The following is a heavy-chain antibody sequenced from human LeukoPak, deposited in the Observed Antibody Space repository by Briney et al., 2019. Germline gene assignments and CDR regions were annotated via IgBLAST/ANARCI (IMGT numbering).Heavy chain of an antibody. J-gene: IGHJ4*02. CDR1: GYSFTAYR. Sequence: ASVKVSCKASGYSFTAYRMHWVRHAPGQGLEWMGWINPESGGTNSAKKFQGRVTMTRDTSISTAYMELSGLRSDDTAVYYCTRTYSAYKPFDYWGQGTLVTVSS. CDR2: INPESGGT. D-gene: IGHD5-12*01. CDR3: TRTYSAYKPFDY. V-gene: IGHV1-2*02.